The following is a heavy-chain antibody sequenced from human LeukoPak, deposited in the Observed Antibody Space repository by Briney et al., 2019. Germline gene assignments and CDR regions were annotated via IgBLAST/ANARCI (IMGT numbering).Heavy chain of an antibody. Sequence: ASVKVSCTVSLYTFTAYGISWVGQAPGQGLEWMGWISAHNGNTNYAQKLQGRVTITTDTSTSTAYMELRSLRSDVTAVYYCARELLLVTFGGVIVIPFCDYWGQGTLVTVSS. CDR2: ISAHNGNT. CDR3: ARELLLVTFGGVIVIPFCDY. CDR1: LYTFTAYG. J-gene: IGHJ4*02. V-gene: IGHV1-18*01. D-gene: IGHD3-16*02.